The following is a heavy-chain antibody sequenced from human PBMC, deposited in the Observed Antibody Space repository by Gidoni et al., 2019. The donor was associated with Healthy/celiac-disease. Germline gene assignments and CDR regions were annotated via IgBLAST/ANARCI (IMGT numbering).Heavy chain of an antibody. D-gene: IGHD4-17*01. CDR2: IYSCGST. J-gene: IGHJ3*02. Sequence: EVQLVESGGGLVQPGGSLRLSCAASGFTVSSNYMSWVRQAPGKGLEWVSVIYSCGSTYYADSVKGRFTISRDNSKNTLYLQMNSLRAEDTAVYYCARDSSYGDYNDAFDIWGQGTMVTVSS. V-gene: IGHV3-66*01. CDR3: ARDSSYGDYNDAFDI. CDR1: GFTVSSNY.